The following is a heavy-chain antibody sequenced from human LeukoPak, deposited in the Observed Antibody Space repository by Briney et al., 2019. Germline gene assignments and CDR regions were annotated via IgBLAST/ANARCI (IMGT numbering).Heavy chain of an antibody. CDR3: ARGAACSGWYGGLFDY. J-gene: IGHJ4*02. D-gene: IGHD6-13*01. Sequence: PGGSLRLSCAASGFTFSNYEMNWVRQAPGKGLEWVSYISSSGSIIYYADSVKGRFTISRDNAKNSLYLQMNSLRAEDTAIYYCARGAACSGWYGGLFDYWGQGALVTVSS. CDR1: GFTFSNYE. V-gene: IGHV3-48*03. CDR2: ISSSGSII.